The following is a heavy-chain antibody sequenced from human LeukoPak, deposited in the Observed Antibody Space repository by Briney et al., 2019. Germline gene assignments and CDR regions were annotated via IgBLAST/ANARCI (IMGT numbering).Heavy chain of an antibody. CDR3: AKDIAVAGTDYFDY. J-gene: IGHJ4*02. CDR2: ISASGGST. Sequence: GGSLRLSCAASGFTFSSYAMSWVRQAAGKGLEWVSAISASGGSTYYADSVKGRFTISRDNSKNTLYLQMNSLRAEDTAVYYCAKDIAVAGTDYFDYWGQGTLVTVSS. V-gene: IGHV3-23*01. D-gene: IGHD6-19*01. CDR1: GFTFSSYA.